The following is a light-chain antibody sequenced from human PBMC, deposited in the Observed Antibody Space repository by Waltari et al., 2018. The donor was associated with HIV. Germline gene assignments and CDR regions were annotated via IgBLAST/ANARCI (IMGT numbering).Light chain of an antibody. CDR2: WAS. CDR3: QHYYDTLVT. Sequence: DIVMTQSPDSLAVSLGERATLNCKSSQSVLNRSNGRNSLAWYQQKPGQPPKLLIYWASTRESEVPDRVSGSGSGTDFTLTISGLQAADVAVYYCQHYYDTLVTFGGGTRVEI. J-gene: IGKJ4*01. CDR1: QSVLNRSNGRNS. V-gene: IGKV4-1*01.